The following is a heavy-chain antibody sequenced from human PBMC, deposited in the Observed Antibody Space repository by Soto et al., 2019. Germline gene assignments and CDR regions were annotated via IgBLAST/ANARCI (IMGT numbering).Heavy chain of an antibody. D-gene: IGHD2-2*01. CDR3: ARDKKSQLLLSPLDV. CDR2: IKQDGSEK. V-gene: IGHV3-7*01. CDR1: GFTFSSYW. Sequence: EVQLVESGGGLVQPGGSLRLSCAASGFTFSSYWMSWVRQAPGKGLEWVANIKQDGSEKYYVDSVKGRFTISRDNAKNSLYLQMNSLRAEDTAVYYCARDKKSQLLLSPLDVWGQGTTVTVSS. J-gene: IGHJ6*02.